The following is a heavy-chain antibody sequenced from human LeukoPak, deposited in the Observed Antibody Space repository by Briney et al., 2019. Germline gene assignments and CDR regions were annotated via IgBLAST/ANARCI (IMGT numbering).Heavy chain of an antibody. CDR3: ARVFGGGAGGTGAFDI. CDR1: GGSISSGGYS. CDR2: IYHSGST. V-gene: IGHV4-30-2*01. D-gene: IGHD3-16*01. J-gene: IGHJ3*02. Sequence: SQTLSLTCAVSGGSISSGGYSWSWIRQPPGKGLEWIGYIYHSGSTYYNPSLKSRVTITVDRSKNQFSLKLSSVTAADTAVYYCARVFGGGAGGTGAFDIWGQGTMVTESS.